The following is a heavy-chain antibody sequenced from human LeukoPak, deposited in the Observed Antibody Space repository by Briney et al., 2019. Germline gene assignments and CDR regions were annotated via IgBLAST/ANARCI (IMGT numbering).Heavy chain of an antibody. CDR3: ARGSGSFSGGFDY. J-gene: IGHJ4*02. V-gene: IGHV3-30*03. CDR2: ISYDGHNG. Sequence: PGRSPRLSCAASGFTFSNYGMHWVRQAPGKGLEWVAVISYDGHNGYYAHSVKGRFTISRDNSKNTLYLQMNSLRAEDTAVYYCARGSGSFSGGFDYWGQGTLVTVSS. CDR1: GFTFSNYG. D-gene: IGHD1-26*01.